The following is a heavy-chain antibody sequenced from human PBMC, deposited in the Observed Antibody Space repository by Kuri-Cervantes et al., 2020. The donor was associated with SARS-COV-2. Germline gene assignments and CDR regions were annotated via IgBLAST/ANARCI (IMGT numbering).Heavy chain of an antibody. D-gene: IGHD5-12*01. V-gene: IGHV4-34*01. CDR1: GGSFSGYY. CDR3: ARQLRLYSMDV. J-gene: IGHJ6*03. CDR2: IYHSGST. Sequence: SETLSLTCAVYGGSFSGYYWSWIRQPPGKGLEWIGSIYHSGSTYYNPSLKSRVTISVDTSKNQFSLKLSSVTAADAAVYYCARQLRLYSMDVWGKGTTVTVSS.